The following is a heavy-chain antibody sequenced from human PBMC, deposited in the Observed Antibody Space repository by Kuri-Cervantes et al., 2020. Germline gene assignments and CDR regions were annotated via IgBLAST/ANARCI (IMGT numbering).Heavy chain of an antibody. CDR2: ISGDGETT. V-gene: IGHV3-23*01. D-gene: IGHD3-10*01. Sequence: ETLSLTCAASGFTFSSYAMSWVRQAPGKGLEWVSAISGDGETTFYADSVRDRFTISRDSSKNTVFLEMTSLRTEDTAVYYCYGRFDYWGQGTLVTVSS. CDR3: YGRFDY. CDR1: GFTFSSYA. J-gene: IGHJ4*02.